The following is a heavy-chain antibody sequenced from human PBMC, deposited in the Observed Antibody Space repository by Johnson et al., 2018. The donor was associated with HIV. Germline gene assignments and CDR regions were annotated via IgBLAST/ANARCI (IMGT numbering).Heavy chain of an antibody. CDR2: IYSDGTST. D-gene: IGHD1-26*01. V-gene: IGHV3-74*02. J-gene: IGHJ3*02. Sequence: VQLVESGGGLVQPGGSLRLSCAASGFTFSNYWMHWVRQVPGKGLEWVSRIYSDGTSTTYADSVKGRFTISRDNAKNTLYLQMNSLRAEDTAVYYCAKSGFSGSYQGAYDIWGQGTMVTVSS. CDR1: GFTFSNYW. CDR3: AKSGFSGSYQGAYDI.